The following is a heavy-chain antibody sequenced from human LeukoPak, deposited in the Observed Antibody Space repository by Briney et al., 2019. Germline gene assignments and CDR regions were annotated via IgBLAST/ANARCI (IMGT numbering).Heavy chain of an antibody. Sequence: PSETLSLTCTVSGGSLSSSSYYWGWLRQPPGKGLEWIGSIYYSGSTYYNPSLKSRVTISVDTSKNQCSLKLSSVTAADTAVYYCARLKFMTTVVTPLRWGQGTLVTVSS. CDR1: GGSLSSSSYY. V-gene: IGHV4-39*01. CDR2: IYYSGST. CDR3: ARLKFMTTVVTPLR. D-gene: IGHD4-17*01. J-gene: IGHJ4*02.